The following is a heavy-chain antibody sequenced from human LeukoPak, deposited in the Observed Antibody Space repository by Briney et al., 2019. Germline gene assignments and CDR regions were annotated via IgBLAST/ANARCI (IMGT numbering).Heavy chain of an antibody. D-gene: IGHD3-3*01. V-gene: IGHV4-39*01. CDR1: GGSISSSSYY. J-gene: IGHJ4*02. CDR3: ASPTYYDFWSGYKGPFDY. CDR2: IYYSGST. Sequence: PSETLSLTCTVSGGSISSSSYYWGWIRQPPGKGLEWIGSIYYSGSTYYNPSLKSRVTISVDTSKNQFSLKLSSVTAADTAVYYCASPTYYDFWSGYKGPFDYWGQGTLVTVSS.